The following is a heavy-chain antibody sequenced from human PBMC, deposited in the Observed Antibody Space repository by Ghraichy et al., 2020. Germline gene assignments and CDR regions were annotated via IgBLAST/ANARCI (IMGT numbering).Heavy chain of an antibody. J-gene: IGHJ2*01. CDR1: GFTFSNAW. Sequence: GGSLRLSCEASGFTFSNAWMSWVRQAPGKGLEWVAVIWYDGSNKYYADSVKGRFTISRDNSKNTLYLQMNSLRAEDTAVYYCARDPSYCSSTSCYSPPSWYFDLWGRGTLVTVSS. V-gene: IGHV3-33*08. CDR2: IWYDGSNK. CDR3: ARDPSYCSSTSCYSPPSWYFDL. D-gene: IGHD2-2*02.